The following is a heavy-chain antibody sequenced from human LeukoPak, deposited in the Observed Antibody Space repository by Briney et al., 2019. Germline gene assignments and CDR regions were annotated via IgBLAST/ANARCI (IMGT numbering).Heavy chain of an antibody. CDR3: ARGPLVRLPSSFDP. D-gene: IGHD3-16*02. J-gene: IGHJ5*02. CDR2: MNPNSGNT. V-gene: IGHV1-8*01. CDR1: GYTFTSYN. Sequence: ASVKVSCKASGYTFTSYNINWVRQATGQGLEWMGWMNPNSGNTGSAQRFQGRVTMTRDTSISTAYMELSSLRSEDTAVYYCARGPLVRLPSSFDPWGQGTLVTVSS.